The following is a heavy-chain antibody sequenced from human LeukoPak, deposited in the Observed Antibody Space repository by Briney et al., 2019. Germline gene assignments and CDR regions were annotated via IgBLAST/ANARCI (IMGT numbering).Heavy chain of an antibody. CDR2: IYPGDSDT. J-gene: IGHJ4*02. Sequence: GGSLQISFKGSGYSFTSYWIGWVRPMPGKGLEWMGIIYPGDSDTRYSPSFQGQVTISADKSISTAYLQWSSLKASDTAMYYCARLLVRGDDADYWGQGTLVTVSS. V-gene: IGHV5-51*01. D-gene: IGHD3-10*01. CDR1: GYSFTSYW. CDR3: ARLLVRGDDADY.